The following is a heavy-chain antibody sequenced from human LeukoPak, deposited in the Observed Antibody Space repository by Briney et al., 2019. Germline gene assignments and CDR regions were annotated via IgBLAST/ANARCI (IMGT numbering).Heavy chain of an antibody. CDR3: ARLYYYDGSGPGWFDP. CDR1: GYTFTGYY. D-gene: IGHD3-22*01. CDR2: INPNSGGT. J-gene: IGHJ5*02. Sequence: ASVKVSCKASGYTFTGYYMHWVRQAPGQGLEWMGWINPNSGGTNYAQKFQGRVTMTRDTPISTAYMELSRLRSNDTAVYYCARLYYYDGSGPGWFDPWGKGTLVTVSS. V-gene: IGHV1-2*02.